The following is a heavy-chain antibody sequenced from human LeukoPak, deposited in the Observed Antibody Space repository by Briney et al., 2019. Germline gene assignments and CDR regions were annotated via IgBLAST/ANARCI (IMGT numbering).Heavy chain of an antibody. D-gene: IGHD2-2*02. V-gene: IGHV3-9*01. CDR3: ARDLGSLPAAIGYSYYGLDV. CDR2: ISWNSGSI. J-gene: IGHJ6*02. CDR1: GFTVTNNY. Sequence: GGSLRLSCAASGFTVTNNYMCWVRQAPGKGLEWVSHISWNSGSIGYADSVKGRFTISRDNAKNSLYLEMKSLRPEDTALYYCARDLGSLPAAIGYSYYGLDVWGQGTTVTVSS.